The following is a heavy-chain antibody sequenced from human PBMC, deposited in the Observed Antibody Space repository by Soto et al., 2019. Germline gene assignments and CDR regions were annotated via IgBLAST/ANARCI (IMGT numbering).Heavy chain of an antibody. D-gene: IGHD6-6*01. V-gene: IGHV6-1*01. CDR3: ARGEIAARRGLNAFDI. CDR1: GDSVSSNSAA. Sequence: SQTLSLTCAISGDSVSSNSAAWNWIRQSPSRGLEWLGRTYYRSKWYNDYAVSVKSRITINPDTSKNQFSLQLNSVTPEDTAVYYCARGEIAARRGLNAFDIWGKGTMVTVSS. CDR2: TYYRSKWYN. J-gene: IGHJ3*02.